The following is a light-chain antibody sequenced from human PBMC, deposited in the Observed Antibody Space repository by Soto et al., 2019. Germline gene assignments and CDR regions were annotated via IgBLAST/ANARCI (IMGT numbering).Light chain of an antibody. CDR2: KAS. V-gene: IGKV1-5*03. J-gene: IGKJ1*01. Sequence: DIQMTQCPSTLSGSVGDRVTITCRASQTISSWLAWYQQKPGNAPKLLIYKASTLKSGVPSRFSGSGSGTEFTLTISSLQPDDFAIYYCQQYNSYSETFGQGTKVDIK. CDR3: QQYNSYSET. CDR1: QTISSW.